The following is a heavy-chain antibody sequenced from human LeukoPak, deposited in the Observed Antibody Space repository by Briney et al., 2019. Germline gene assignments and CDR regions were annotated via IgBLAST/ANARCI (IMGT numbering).Heavy chain of an antibody. V-gene: IGHV4-39*01. D-gene: IGHD6-19*01. CDR2: IYYSGRT. Sequence: WVRQAPGKGLGWIGSIYYSGRTYYNPSLKSRVTISVDTSKNQFSLKLSSVTAADTAVFYCARVGIGYSSGWYRVLWGQGTLVTVSS. CDR3: ARVGIGYSSGWYRVL. J-gene: IGHJ4*02.